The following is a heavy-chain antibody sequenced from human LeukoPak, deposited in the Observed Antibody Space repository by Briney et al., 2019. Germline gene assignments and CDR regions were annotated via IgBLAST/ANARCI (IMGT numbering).Heavy chain of an antibody. J-gene: IGHJ3*02. Sequence: GGSLRLSCAASGFTFSSYEMNWVRQAPGKGLEWVSYISSSGSTIYYADSVKGRFTISRDNAKNSLYLQMNSLRAEDTAVYYCARADRSTYYYDSSGSNDAFGIWGQGTMVTVSS. V-gene: IGHV3-48*03. CDR1: GFTFSSYE. CDR2: ISSSGSTI. D-gene: IGHD3-22*01. CDR3: ARADRSTYYYDSSGSNDAFGI.